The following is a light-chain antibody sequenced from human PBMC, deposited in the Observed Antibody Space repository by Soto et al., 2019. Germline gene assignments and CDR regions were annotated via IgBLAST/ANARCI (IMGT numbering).Light chain of an antibody. J-gene: IGKJ1*01. V-gene: IGKV3-20*01. CDR3: QQYVGSSRT. CDR1: RTVDSTY. CDR2: AVS. Sequence: EIVLTQSPGTLSMSPGERATLSCTASRTVDSTYLAWYQQKPGQAPRLLIYAVSDRATGTPDRFSGSGSGTDFTLTISRLEPEDFAVYYCQQYVGSSRTFGQGTGGYQ.